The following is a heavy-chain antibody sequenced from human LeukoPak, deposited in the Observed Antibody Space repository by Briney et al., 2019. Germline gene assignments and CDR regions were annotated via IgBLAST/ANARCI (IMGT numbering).Heavy chain of an antibody. D-gene: IGHD3-10*01. CDR2: IGGPDDT. V-gene: IGHV3-23*01. Sequence: GGSLRLSCAASGFSFKIHAMTWVRQAPGKGLEWVSVIGGPDDTYYADSVKGRFTVSRDDSSNTVFLQMNSLRDEDTAEYYCAVWFGESPAIDYWGQGTLVTVSS. CDR1: GFSFKIHA. CDR3: AVWFGESPAIDY. J-gene: IGHJ4*02.